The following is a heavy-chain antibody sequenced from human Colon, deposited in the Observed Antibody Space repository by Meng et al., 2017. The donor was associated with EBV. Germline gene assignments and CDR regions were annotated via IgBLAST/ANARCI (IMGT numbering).Heavy chain of an antibody. CDR3: ASYTSFSGSYYNGIDY. CDR2: IYYSGST. D-gene: IGHD3-10*01. J-gene: IGHJ4*02. Sequence: QVQLQASGPGLVKPSETLSLTCTVSGGSIRSGPYCWAWIRQPPGKGLEWIGSIYYSGSTYYNPSLKSRVTISVDSSKNQFSLKLTSVTAADTSLYYCASYTSFSGSYYNGIDYWGQGTLVTVSS. V-gene: IGHV4-39*01. CDR1: GGSIRSGPYC.